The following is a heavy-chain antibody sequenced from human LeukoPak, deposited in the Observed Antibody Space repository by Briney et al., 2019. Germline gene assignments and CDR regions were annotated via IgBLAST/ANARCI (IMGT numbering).Heavy chain of an antibody. Sequence: SLRLSCAASGFTFDDYAMHWVRQAPGKGLEWVSGISWNSGSIGYADSVKGRFTISRDNAKNSLYLQMNSLRAEDTALYYCAKVGSGWYIGDYFDYWGQGTLVTVSS. J-gene: IGHJ4*02. D-gene: IGHD6-19*01. CDR1: GFTFDDYA. CDR3: AKVGSGWYIGDYFDY. V-gene: IGHV3-9*01. CDR2: ISWNSGSI.